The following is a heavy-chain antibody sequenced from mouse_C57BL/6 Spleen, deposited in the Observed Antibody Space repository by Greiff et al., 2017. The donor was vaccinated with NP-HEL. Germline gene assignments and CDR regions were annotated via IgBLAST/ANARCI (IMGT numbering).Heavy chain of an antibody. Sequence: VQLQQSGAELVKPGASVKLSCKASGYTFTSYWMQWVKQRPGQGLEWIGEIDPSDSYTNYNQKFKGKATLTVDTSSSTAYMQLSSLTSEDSAVYYCARRSNWVPFDYWGQGTTLTVSS. CDR1: GYTFTSYW. CDR2: IDPSDSYT. V-gene: IGHV1-50*01. CDR3: ARRSNWVPFDY. J-gene: IGHJ2*01. D-gene: IGHD4-1*02.